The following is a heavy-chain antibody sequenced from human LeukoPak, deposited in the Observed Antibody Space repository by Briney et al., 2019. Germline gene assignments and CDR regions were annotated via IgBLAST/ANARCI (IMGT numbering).Heavy chain of an antibody. CDR1: GFTFSSYD. D-gene: IGHD6-19*01. Sequence: PGGSLRLSCAASGFTFSSYDMHWVRQAPGKGLERVSVICTSGDTYYAGSVKGRCTISRENAKNSLYLQMNSLTAGDAAVYFCSRVGSSGWPNYFDSWGQGTRVTVSS. V-gene: IGHV3-13*04. CDR2: ICTSGDT. CDR3: SRVGSSGWPNYFDS. J-gene: IGHJ4*02.